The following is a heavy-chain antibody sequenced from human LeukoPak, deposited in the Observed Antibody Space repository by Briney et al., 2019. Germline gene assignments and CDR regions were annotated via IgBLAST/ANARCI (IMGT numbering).Heavy chain of an antibody. D-gene: IGHD4-17*01. Sequence: KPSETLSLTRTVPGGSISSRSYYWGWVRPPPGAGLEWIGTPISYTGSTYYNPSVKSRVTISADTSKNQFSLKLSSVTAADTAVYFCARRDITVNAFDIWGQGTMVTVSS. CDR2: ISYTGST. CDR1: GGSISSRSYY. J-gene: IGHJ3*02. CDR3: ARRDITVNAFDI. V-gene: IGHV4-39*01.